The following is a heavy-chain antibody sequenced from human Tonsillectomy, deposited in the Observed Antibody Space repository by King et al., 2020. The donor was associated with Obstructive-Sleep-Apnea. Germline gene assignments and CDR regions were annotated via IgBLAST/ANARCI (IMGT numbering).Heavy chain of an antibody. V-gene: IGHV3-30*04. D-gene: IGHD3-22*01. CDR3: AGDFFPYDSSGYCPDY. J-gene: IGHJ4*02. Sequence: QVQLVESGGGVVQPGRSLRLSCAASGFTFSSYAMHWVRQAPGKGLEWVAVISYDGSNKYYADSVKGRFTISRDNSKNTLYLQMNSLRAEDTAVYYCAGDFFPYDSSGYCPDYWGQGTLVTVSS. CDR2: ISYDGSNK. CDR1: GFTFSSYA.